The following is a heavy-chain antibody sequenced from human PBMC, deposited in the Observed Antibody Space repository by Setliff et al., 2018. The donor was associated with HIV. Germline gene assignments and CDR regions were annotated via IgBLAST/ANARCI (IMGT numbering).Heavy chain of an antibody. V-gene: IGHV1-18*01. CDR1: GGIFNTYG. D-gene: IGHD3-10*01. CDR3: ARDFGGRWTFDY. J-gene: IGHJ4*02. Sequence: GASVKVSCKASGGIFNTYGMNWVRQAPGQGLEWMGWISTYSDETSSSQNLQGRLTMTTDTSTGTAYMELSSLTSEDTAIYYCARDFGGRWTFDYWGQGTLVTVSS. CDR2: ISTYSDET.